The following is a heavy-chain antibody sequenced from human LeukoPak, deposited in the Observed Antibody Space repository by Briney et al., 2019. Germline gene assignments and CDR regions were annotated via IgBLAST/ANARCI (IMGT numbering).Heavy chain of an antibody. Sequence: GGSLRLSCSASGFTFSNFVMHWVRQAPGKGLEYVAIINDNGYNTDYAGSVKGRFTVARDNSKNTLYLQMSSLRPEDTAVYYCVKGKYSSGWFDYWGQGTLVTVSS. CDR1: GFTFSNFV. CDR3: VKGKYSSGWFDY. V-gene: IGHV3-64D*09. D-gene: IGHD6-19*01. CDR2: INDNGYNT. J-gene: IGHJ4*02.